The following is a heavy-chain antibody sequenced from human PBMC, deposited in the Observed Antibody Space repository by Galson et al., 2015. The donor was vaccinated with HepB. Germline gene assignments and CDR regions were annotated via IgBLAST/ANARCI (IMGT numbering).Heavy chain of an antibody. CDR2: IHPDGNT. Sequence: SLRLSCAVSGFTVNNNYMSWVRQAPGKGLQWVSVIHPDGNTYYTDSVKGRFTISRDNFKNMLSLQMNNLRAEDTAVYYCVRQAAGFDYWGQGTLVTVSS. J-gene: IGHJ4*02. CDR1: GFTVNNNY. V-gene: IGHV3-53*01. D-gene: IGHD3-10*01. CDR3: VRQAAGFDY.